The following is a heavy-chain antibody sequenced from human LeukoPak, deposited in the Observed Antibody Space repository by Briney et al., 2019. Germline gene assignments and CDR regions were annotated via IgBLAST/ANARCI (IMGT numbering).Heavy chain of an antibody. Sequence: PSETLSLTCAVSDYSISSAYYWGWIRQPPGKGLEWIGSIYHSGGTYYNPSLKSRVTISVDTSKNQFSLKVTSVTAADTAVYYCAGNVDTAMVTFGSWGQGTLVTVSS. D-gene: IGHD5-18*01. CDR2: IYHSGGT. CDR1: DYSISSAYY. J-gene: IGHJ4*02. V-gene: IGHV4-38-2*01. CDR3: AGNVDTAMVTFGS.